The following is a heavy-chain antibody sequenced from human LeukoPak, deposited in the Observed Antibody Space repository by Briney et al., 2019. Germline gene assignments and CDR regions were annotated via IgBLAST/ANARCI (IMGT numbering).Heavy chain of an antibody. J-gene: IGHJ6*02. V-gene: IGHV3-30*18. CDR2: ISYDGSNK. CDR1: GFTFSSYG. D-gene: IGHD4-17*01. Sequence: GGSLRLSCAASGFTFSSYGMHWVRQAPGKGPEWVAVISYDGSNKYYADSVKGRFTISRDNSKNTLYLQMNSLRAEDTAVYYCAKDQKGYGDYASLFYHYYGMDVWGQGTTVTVSS. CDR3: AKDQKGYGDYASLFYHYYGMDV.